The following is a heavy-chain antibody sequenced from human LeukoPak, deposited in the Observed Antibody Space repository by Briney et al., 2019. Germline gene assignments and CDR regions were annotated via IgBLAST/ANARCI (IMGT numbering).Heavy chain of an antibody. CDR1: GGSISSGGYY. D-gene: IGHD2-2*01. V-gene: IGHV4-31*03. CDR2: IYYSGST. Sequence: SETLSLTCTVSGGSISSGGYYWSWIRQHPGKGLEWIGYIYYSGSTYYNPSLKSRVTISVDTSKNQFSLKLSSVTAADTAVYYCARDLGYCSSTSCRYFDYWGRGTLVTVSS. J-gene: IGHJ4*02. CDR3: ARDLGYCSSTSCRYFDY.